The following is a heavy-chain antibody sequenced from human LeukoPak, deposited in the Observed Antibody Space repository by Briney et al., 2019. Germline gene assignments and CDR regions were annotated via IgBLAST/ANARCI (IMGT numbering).Heavy chain of an antibody. D-gene: IGHD2-2*01. CDR3: ALPAKGAFFYYYMEV. Sequence: ASVKVSCKASAYTSPNYSITWVRQAPGRGLEWMGWISTYNGNTQYAQNFQGRLTMTTDTPTKTVYMELRSLRSNDTAVYYCALPAKGAFFYYYMEVWGKGTTVTVSS. CDR1: AYTSPNYS. J-gene: IGHJ6*03. CDR2: ISTYNGNT. V-gene: IGHV1-18*01.